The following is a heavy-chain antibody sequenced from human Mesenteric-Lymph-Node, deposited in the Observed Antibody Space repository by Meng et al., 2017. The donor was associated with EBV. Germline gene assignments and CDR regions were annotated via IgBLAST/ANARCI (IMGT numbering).Heavy chain of an antibody. V-gene: IGHV1-18*04. CDR3: ARDRYSGYDRIDY. CDR1: GYTFTGYG. Sequence: QVDLVQSGGEVKKPWASVKVSCKASGYTFTGYGISWVRQAPGQGLEWMGWISAYNGNTKFAQKVQGRITMTTDTSTTTAYMELRSLRSDDTAVYYCARDRYSGYDRIDYWGQGTLVTVSS. CDR2: ISAYNGNT. J-gene: IGHJ4*02. D-gene: IGHD5-12*01.